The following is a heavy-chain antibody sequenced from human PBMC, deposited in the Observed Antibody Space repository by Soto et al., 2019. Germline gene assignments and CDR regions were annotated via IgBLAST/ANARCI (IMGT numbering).Heavy chain of an antibody. J-gene: IGHJ6*02. CDR2: IYHSGST. CDR1: GGSISSGGYS. CDR3: AGGGGRYYYGMDV. V-gene: IGHV4-30-2*01. Sequence: SETLSLTCAVSGGSISSGGYSWSWIRQPPGKGLEWIGYIYHSGSTYYNPSLKSRVTISVDRSKNQFSLKLSSVTAADTAVYYCAGGGGRYYYGMDVWGQGTTVTVSS. D-gene: IGHD3-16*01.